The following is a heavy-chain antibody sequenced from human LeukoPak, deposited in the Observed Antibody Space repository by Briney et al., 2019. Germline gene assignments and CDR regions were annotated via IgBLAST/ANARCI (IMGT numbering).Heavy chain of an antibody. D-gene: IGHD5-12*01. J-gene: IGHJ4*02. CDR3: ARTLGYSGYDSPRFDY. V-gene: IGHV4-31*03. Sequence: SETLSLTCTVSGGSISSGGYYWSWIRQHPGKGLEWIGYIYYSGSTYYNPSLKSRVTISVDTSKNQFSLKLSSVTAADTALYYCARTLGYSGYDSPRFDYWGQGTLVTVSS. CDR2: IYYSGST. CDR1: GGSISSGGYY.